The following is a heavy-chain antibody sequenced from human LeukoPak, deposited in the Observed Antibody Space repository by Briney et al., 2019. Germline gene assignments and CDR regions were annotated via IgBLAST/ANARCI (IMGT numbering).Heavy chain of an antibody. J-gene: IGHJ4*02. D-gene: IGHD5-24*01. V-gene: IGHV4-34*01. CDR1: GGSFSGYY. Sequence: ASETLSLTCAVYGGSFSGYYWSWIRQPPGKGLEWIGEINHSGSTNYNPSLKSRVTISVDTSKNQFSLKLSSVTAADTAVHYCARGAVDGYRDYWGQGTLVTVSS. CDR3: ARGAVDGYRDY. CDR2: INHSGST.